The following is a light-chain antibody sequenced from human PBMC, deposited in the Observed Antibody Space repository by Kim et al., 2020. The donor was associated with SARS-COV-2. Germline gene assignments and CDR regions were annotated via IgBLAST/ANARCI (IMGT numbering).Light chain of an antibody. CDR3: QAWDSRTYVV. V-gene: IGLV3-1*01. J-gene: IGLJ2*01. CDR1: KLGDKY. CDR2: QDT. Sequence: SYELTQPPSVSVSPGQTASITCSGDKLGDKYACWYQQKPGQSPVLVIYQDTKRPSGIPERFSGSNSGNTATLTISGTRAMDEADYYCQAWDSRTYVVFGGGTQLTVL.